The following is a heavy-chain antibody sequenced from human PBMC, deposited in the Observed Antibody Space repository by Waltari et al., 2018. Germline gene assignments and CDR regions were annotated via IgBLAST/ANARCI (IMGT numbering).Heavy chain of an antibody. CDR3: ARDRGRGLYLDS. V-gene: IGHV4-4*02. D-gene: IGHD2-15*01. J-gene: IGHJ4*02. CDR2: VRGDGRT. Sequence: QLQESGPGLVKPSGTLSLTCGVSGDSMSSTYCWSWVRQSPGKGLEWIGQVRGDGRTNYNPSFASRVTVSLDTYNNQFSLMVTSATAADTAVYYCARDRGRGLYLDSWGPGTLVTVSP. CDR1: GDSMSSTYC.